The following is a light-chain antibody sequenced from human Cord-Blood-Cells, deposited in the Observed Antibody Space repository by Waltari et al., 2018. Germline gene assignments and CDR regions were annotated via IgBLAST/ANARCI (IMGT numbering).Light chain of an antibody. CDR3: AAWDDSLSGVV. Sequence: QSVLTQPPSASGTPGQRVTISCSGSSSNIGSNYVYWYQQLPGTAPKLLIYRNNLRPAAVPDRFPGTNSGTSASMAISGLRSEDEADYYGAAWDDSLSGVVIGGGTKLTVL. J-gene: IGLJ2*01. V-gene: IGLV1-47*01. CDR2: RNN. CDR1: SSNIGSNY.